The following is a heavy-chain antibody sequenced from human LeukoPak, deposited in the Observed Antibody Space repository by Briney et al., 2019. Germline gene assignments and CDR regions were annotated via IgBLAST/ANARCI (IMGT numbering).Heavy chain of an antibody. Sequence: GGSLRLSCVASGFTFGRYSMNWVRQAPGKGLEWVSSISTSSIYIYYADSVKGRFAISRDNAKNSLYLQMNSLRAEDTAVYYCARDLPRDKWKSDDYFYYMDVWGKGTTVTVSS. CDR1: GFTFGRYS. V-gene: IGHV3-21*04. CDR2: ISTSSIYI. CDR3: ARDLPRDKWKSDDYFYYMDV. J-gene: IGHJ6*03. D-gene: IGHD5-12*01.